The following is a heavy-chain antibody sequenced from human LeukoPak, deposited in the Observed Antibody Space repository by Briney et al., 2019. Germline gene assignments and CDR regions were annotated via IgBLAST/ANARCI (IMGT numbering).Heavy chain of an antibody. Sequence: PSETLSLTCAVYGGSFSGYYWSWIRQPPGKGLEWIGEINHSGSTNCNPSLKSRVTISVDTSKNQFSLKLSSVTAADTAVYYCASQAPKVGAMDYWGQGTLVTVSS. V-gene: IGHV4-34*01. CDR1: GGSFSGYY. J-gene: IGHJ4*02. CDR3: ASQAPKVGAMDY. D-gene: IGHD1-26*01. CDR2: INHSGST.